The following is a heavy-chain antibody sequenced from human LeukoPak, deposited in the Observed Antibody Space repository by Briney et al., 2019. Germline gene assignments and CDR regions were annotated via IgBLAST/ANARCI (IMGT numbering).Heavy chain of an antibody. CDR2: IRPDGHDK. D-gene: IGHD2-2*01. J-gene: IGHJ5*02. V-gene: IGHV3-7*01. Sequence: GGSLRLSFAVSGFLFRDYWMAWVRPAPGKGLEWVANIRPDGHDKYYVESVRGRFTISRDNAQNSLSLQMDSLRVEDSAVYHCGRWGITAALDRWGQGTLVSVSS. CDR3: GRWGITAALDR. CDR1: GFLFRDYW.